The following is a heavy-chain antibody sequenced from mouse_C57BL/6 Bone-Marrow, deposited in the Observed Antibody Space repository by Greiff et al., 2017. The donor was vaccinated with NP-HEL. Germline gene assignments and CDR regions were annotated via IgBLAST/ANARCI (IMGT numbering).Heavy chain of an antibody. V-gene: IGHV1-63*01. D-gene: IGHD2-12*01. J-gene: IGHJ4*01. Sequence: VQLQQSGAELVRPGTSVKMSCKASGYTFTNYWIGWAKQRPGHGLEWIGDIYPGGGYTNYNEKFKGKATLTADKSSSTAYMQFSSLTSEDSAIDYCARSVLDYNFYAMDYWGQGTSVTVSA. CDR2: IYPGGGYT. CDR3: ARSVLDYNFYAMDY. CDR1: GYTFTNYW.